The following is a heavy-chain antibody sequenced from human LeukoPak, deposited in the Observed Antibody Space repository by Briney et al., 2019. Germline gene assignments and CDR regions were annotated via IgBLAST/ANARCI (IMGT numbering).Heavy chain of an antibody. V-gene: IGHV1-46*01. D-gene: IGHD6-13*01. CDR1: GYTFTSHY. CDR2: IIPSGGST. Sequence: GASVKVSCKASGYTFTSHYINWVRQAPGQGLEWMGIIIPSGGSTTYAQKFQGRVTVTRDTSTSTVYMELRSLRSDDTAVYYCARTRMAAADYYYYMDVWGKGTTVTVSS. J-gene: IGHJ6*03. CDR3: ARTRMAAADYYYYMDV.